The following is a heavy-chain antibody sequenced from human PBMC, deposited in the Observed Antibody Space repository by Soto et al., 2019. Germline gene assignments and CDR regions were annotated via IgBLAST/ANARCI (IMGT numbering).Heavy chain of an antibody. CDR3: ARDGTAMAPVDY. Sequence: ASVKVSCKASGYTFTGYCMHWVRQAPGQGLEWMGWINPNSGGTNYAQKFQGRVTMTRDTSISTAYMELSRLRSDDTAVYYCARDGTAMAPVDYWGQGTLVTVSS. V-gene: IGHV1-2*02. CDR1: GYTFTGYC. D-gene: IGHD5-18*01. J-gene: IGHJ4*02. CDR2: INPNSGGT.